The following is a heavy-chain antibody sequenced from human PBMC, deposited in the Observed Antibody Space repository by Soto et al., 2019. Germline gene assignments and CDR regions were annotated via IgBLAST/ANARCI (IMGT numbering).Heavy chain of an antibody. D-gene: IGHD1-1*01. V-gene: IGHV3-33*01. CDR1: GFTFSSYG. CDR3: ARGNWNDVGRYFDY. J-gene: IGHJ4*02. Sequence: QVQLVESGGGVVQPGRSLRLSCAASGFTFSSYGMHWVRQAPGKGLEWVAVIWYDGSNKYYADSVKGRFTISRDNSKNTLYLQMNSLRAEDTAVYYCARGNWNDVGRYFDYCCQGTLVTVSS. CDR2: IWYDGSNK.